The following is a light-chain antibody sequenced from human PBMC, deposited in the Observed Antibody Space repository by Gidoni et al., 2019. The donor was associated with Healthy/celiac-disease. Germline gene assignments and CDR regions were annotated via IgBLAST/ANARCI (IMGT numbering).Light chain of an antibody. Sequence: IVMTQSPDSLAVSLGERATINCKSSQSVLYSSNNKNYLAWYQQKPGQPPKLLMSGASTRESGVPDRFSGSGSGTDFTLTISSLQAEDVAVYYCQQYYSTPITFGQGTRLEIK. J-gene: IGKJ5*01. CDR1: QSVLYSSNNKNY. CDR2: GAS. V-gene: IGKV4-1*01. CDR3: QQYYSTPIT.